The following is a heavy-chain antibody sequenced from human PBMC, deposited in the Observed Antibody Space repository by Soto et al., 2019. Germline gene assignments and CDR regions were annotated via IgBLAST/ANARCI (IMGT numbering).Heavy chain of an antibody. CDR2: VNHSGST. CDR1: GGSFSGYY. V-gene: IGHV4-34*01. J-gene: IGHJ5*02. D-gene: IGHD3-10*01. CDR3: ARVRWITAVRARINWFDP. Sequence: SETLSLTCAVYGGSFSGYYWSWIRQPPGKGLEWIGEVNHSGSTNYNPSLKSRVTISVDTSKNQFSLKLSSVTAADTAVYYCARVRWITAVRARINWFDPWCQGSLVT.